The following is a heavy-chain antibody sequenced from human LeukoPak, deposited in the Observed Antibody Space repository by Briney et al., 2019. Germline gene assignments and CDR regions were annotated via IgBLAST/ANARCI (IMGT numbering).Heavy chain of an antibody. V-gene: IGHV3-66*01. CDR2: IYSGGST. D-gene: IGHD3-10*01. CDR1: EFSVGSNY. CDR3: ARCGDGLPCDFDY. J-gene: IGHJ4*02. Sequence: GGSLRLSCAASEFSVGSNYMTWVRQAPGKGLEWVSLIYSGGSTYYADSVKGRFTISRDNSKNTLYLQMNSLRAEDSGIYYCARCGDGLPCDFDYWGQGTLVTVSS.